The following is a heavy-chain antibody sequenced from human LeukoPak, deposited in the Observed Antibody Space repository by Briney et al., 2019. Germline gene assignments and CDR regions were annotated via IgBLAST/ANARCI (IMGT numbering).Heavy chain of an antibody. Sequence: GESLKISCKGSGYSLTSYWIAWVRQKPGKGLGWMGIIYPGDSDTRYSPSFQGQVTISADTSITTAYLQWSSLTASDTAMYYCTAGFTVATTAAWGQGTLVTVSS. J-gene: IGHJ5*02. CDR1: GYSLTSYW. CDR3: TAGFTVATTAA. V-gene: IGHV5-51*01. CDR2: IYPGDSDT. D-gene: IGHD4-17*01.